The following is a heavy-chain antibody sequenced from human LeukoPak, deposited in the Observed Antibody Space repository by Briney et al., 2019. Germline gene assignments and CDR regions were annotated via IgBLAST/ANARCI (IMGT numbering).Heavy chain of an antibody. CDR3: ARARCSSTSCTAFDI. CDR1: GDSINSLDL. CDR2: IYYSGST. V-gene: IGHV4-30-4*01. J-gene: IGHJ3*02. D-gene: IGHD2-2*01. Sequence: SGTLSLTCTVSGDSINSLDLWSWVRQPPGKGLEWIGYIYYSGSTYYNPSLKSRVTISVDTSKNQFSLKLSSVTAADTAVYYCARARCSSTSCTAFDIWGQGTMVTVSS.